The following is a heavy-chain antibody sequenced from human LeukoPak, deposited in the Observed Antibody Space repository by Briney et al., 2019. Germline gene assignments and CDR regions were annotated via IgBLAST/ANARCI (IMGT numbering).Heavy chain of an antibody. D-gene: IGHD6-19*01. Sequence: SETLSHPCAVYGGSFSGYYWSWIRQPPGKGLEWIGDINHSGITNYNSSLKSRVTISVDTSKNQFSLKLSSVTAADTAVYYCASDSSGWFLGYWGQGTLVTVSS. V-gene: IGHV4-34*01. J-gene: IGHJ4*02. CDR3: ASDSSGWFLGY. CDR2: INHSGIT. CDR1: GGSFSGYY.